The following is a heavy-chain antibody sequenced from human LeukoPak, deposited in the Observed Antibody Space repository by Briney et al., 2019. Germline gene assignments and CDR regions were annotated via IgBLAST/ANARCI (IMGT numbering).Heavy chain of an antibody. D-gene: IGHD1-1*01. Sequence: GGSLRLSCTTSGITFAEYALSWVRQAPGKGLEWVSAISGSGGSTYYADSVKGRFTISRDNSKNTLYLQMNSLRAEDTAVYHCAKTTWTKEVDYWGQGTLVTVSS. CDR3: AKTTWTKEVDY. J-gene: IGHJ4*02. V-gene: IGHV3-23*01. CDR2: ISGSGGST. CDR1: GITFAEYA.